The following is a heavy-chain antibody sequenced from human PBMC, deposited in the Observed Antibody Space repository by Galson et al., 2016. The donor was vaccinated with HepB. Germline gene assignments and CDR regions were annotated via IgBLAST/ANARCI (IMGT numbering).Heavy chain of an antibody. CDR2: IDPNGKII. CDR3: SRYLGGYFDC. D-gene: IGHD3-10*02. V-gene: IGHV3-74*01. CDR1: RLSFSRFW. Sequence: SLRLSCAASRLSFSRFWMHWVRQVPGKGLVWVSRIDPNGKIIDYADSVKGRFTISRDNTNDILYLQMDRLRSEDTALYLCSRYLGGYFDCWGQGTLVTVSS. J-gene: IGHJ4*02.